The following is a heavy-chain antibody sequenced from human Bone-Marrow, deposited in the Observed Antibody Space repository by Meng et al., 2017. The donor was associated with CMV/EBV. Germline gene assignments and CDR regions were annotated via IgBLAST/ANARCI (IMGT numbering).Heavy chain of an antibody. V-gene: IGHV1-18*01. CDR1: VYRFITYD. CDR2: ISGHDAKT. CDR3: ARDTMGEYDH. J-gene: IGHJ4*02. Sequence: ASVKVSCKASVYRFITYDISWVRQAPGQGLEWMGWISGHDAKTHYTQKFRDRVTMTTDTSTSTFYMELRSLRSDDPAVYYCARDTMGEYDHWGQGTLVTVSS. D-gene: IGHD3-16*01.